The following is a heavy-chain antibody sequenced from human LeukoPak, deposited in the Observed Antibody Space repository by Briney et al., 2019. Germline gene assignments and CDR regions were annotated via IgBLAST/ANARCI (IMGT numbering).Heavy chain of an antibody. Sequence: GGSLRLSCAASGFTLTSYNMNWVRQAPGKGLEWVSYISSSSSTIYYADSVKGRFTISRDNAKNSLYLQMNSLRAEDTAVYFCARPTWTNYMDVWGKGTAVTISS. CDR3: ARPTWTNYMDV. CDR2: ISSSSSTI. J-gene: IGHJ6*03. D-gene: IGHD3/OR15-3a*01. CDR1: GFTLTSYN. V-gene: IGHV3-48*01.